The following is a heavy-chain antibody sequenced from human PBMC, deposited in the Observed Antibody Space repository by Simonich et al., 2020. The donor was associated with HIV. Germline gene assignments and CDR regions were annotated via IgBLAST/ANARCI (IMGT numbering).Heavy chain of an antibody. V-gene: IGHV1-24*01. CDR2: CDPEDGEI. CDR1: GHTLIELS. J-gene: IGHJ3*02. CDR3: AIEQYALDI. Sequence: QVQLVQSGAEVKEPGASVKVSCKVSGHTLIELSIPWVRQAPGKGLEWMGGCDPEDGEIIYAQKFQGRVTMTEDTSTDTAYMELSSLKSDDTAVYYCAIEQYALDIWGQGTMVTVSS.